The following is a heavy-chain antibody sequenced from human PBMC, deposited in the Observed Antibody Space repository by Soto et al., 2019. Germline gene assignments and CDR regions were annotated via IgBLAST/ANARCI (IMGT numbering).Heavy chain of an antibody. Sequence: QVQLVQSGAEVKKPGSSVQVSCKASGGTFSSYAISWVRQAPGQWLAWMGGVIPIFGTANYAQKFQGRVTITADEPTSTAYMELRSLGSEDTAVYFCARARRRGNYGDYLGPERGASYCYDYGMDVWGQGTTVTVSS. CDR3: ARARRRGNYGDYLGPERGASYCYDYGMDV. CDR1: GGTFSSYA. V-gene: IGHV1-69*01. CDR2: VIPIFGTA. D-gene: IGHD4-17*01. J-gene: IGHJ6*02.